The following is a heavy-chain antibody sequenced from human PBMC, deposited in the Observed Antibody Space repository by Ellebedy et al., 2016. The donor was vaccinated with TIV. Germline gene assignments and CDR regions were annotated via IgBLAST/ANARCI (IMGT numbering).Heavy chain of an antibody. D-gene: IGHD3-16*01. V-gene: IGHV3-23*01. CDR2: ISGSGDTT. J-gene: IGHJ3*02. Sequence: PGGSLRLSCGVSGFTFSSYAMSWVRQAPGKGLEWVSSISGSGDTTDYADSVKGRFTISREKSKNTVYLQMNSLRAEDTAVYYCARGTKDYVWGTDPPGDAFDIWGQGTMVTVSS. CDR1: GFTFSSYA. CDR3: ARGTKDYVWGTDPPGDAFDI.